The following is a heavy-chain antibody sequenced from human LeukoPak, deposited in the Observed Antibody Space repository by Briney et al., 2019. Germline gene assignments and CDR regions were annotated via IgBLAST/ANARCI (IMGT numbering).Heavy chain of an antibody. CDR2: ISYDGSYK. J-gene: IGHJ4*02. V-gene: IGHV3-30*18. CDR1: GFTFSSYA. D-gene: IGHD5-24*01. CDR3: AKDSGGDGYIYYFDY. Sequence: GRSLRLSCAASGFTFSSYAMHWVRQAPGKGLEWVAVISYDGSYKYYADSVKGRFTISRDNSKNTLYLHMNSLRAGDTAVYYCAKDSGGDGYIYYFDYWGQGTLVTVSS.